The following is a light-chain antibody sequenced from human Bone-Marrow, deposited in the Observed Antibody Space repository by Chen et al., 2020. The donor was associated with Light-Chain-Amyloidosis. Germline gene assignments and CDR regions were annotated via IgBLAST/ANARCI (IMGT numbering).Light chain of an antibody. V-gene: IGKV1-39*01. CDR2: AAS. CDR1: RNINNY. CDR3: KQTYSPMGS. Sequence: DIQMTQSPSSLSASVGDTVTITCRASRNINNYLHWYQQRPGKAPKVLIYAASSLQSGVPSRFSGSGAGTGCTLTITSLQSEDFVKYCGKQTYSPMGSFGQGTQVEIK. J-gene: IGKJ2*04.